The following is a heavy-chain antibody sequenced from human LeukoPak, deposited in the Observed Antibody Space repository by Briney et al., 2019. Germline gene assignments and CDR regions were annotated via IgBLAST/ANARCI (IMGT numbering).Heavy chain of an antibody. D-gene: IGHD4-17*01. CDR1: GGSISSGGYY. J-gene: IGHJ4*02. V-gene: IGHV4-39*07. CDR2: INHSGST. Sequence: PSETLSLTCTVSGGSISSGGYYWSWIRQHPGKGLEWIGEINHSGSTNYNPSLKSRVTISVDTSKNQFSLKLSSVTAADTAVYYCARGRLEETTVTTTDDYWGQGTLVTVSS. CDR3: ARGRLEETTVTTTDDY.